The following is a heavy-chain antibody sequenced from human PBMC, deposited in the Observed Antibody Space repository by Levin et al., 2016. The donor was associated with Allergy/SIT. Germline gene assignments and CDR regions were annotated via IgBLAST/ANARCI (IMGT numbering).Heavy chain of an antibody. V-gene: IGHV3-23*01. CDR2: ISGSGGST. CDR3: AKDHGMEWELLRYFDY. Sequence: GESLKISCAASGFTFSSYSMNWVRQAPGKGLEWVSAISGSGGSTYYADSVKGRFTISRDNSKNTLYLQMNSLRAEDTAVYYCAKDHGMEWELLRYFDYWGQGTLVTVSS. J-gene: IGHJ4*02. D-gene: IGHD1-26*01. CDR1: GFTFSSYS.